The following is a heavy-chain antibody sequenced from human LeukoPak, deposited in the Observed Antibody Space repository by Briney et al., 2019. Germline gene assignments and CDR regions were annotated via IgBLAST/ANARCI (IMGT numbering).Heavy chain of an antibody. V-gene: IGHV3-23*01. D-gene: IGHD3-10*01. CDR3: AKYYYDSGSYPPFDY. Sequence: GGSLRLSCAASGFTFSSYAMSWVRQAPGKGLEWVSAISGSGGNTYYPDSVTGRFTISRDNSKTTLFLQINSLRAEDTAVYYCAKYYYDSGSYPPFDYWGQGTLVTVSS. CDR2: ISGSGGNT. CDR1: GFTFSSYA. J-gene: IGHJ4*02.